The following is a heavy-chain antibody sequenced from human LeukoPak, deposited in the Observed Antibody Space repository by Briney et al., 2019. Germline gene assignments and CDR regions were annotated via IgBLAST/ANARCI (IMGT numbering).Heavy chain of an antibody. Sequence: KASEIRWLTSTNSGPSCSGYISTCFRQPPGKGLEWIGYIYYTGSTNCNPSLKSRVTISVDTSKNQLSLRLRAVAPADTAGYCRARNSTIIGRTTGGEYWVQGTLVTVSS. CDR2: IYYTGST. CDR3: ARNSTIIGRTTGGEY. V-gene: IGHV4-59*08. J-gene: IGHJ4*02. CDR1: GPSCSGYI. D-gene: IGHD1-7*01.